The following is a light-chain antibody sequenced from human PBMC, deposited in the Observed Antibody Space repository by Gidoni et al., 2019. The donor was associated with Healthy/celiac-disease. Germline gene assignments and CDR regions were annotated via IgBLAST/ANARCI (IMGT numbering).Light chain of an antibody. CDR1: QGISSY. CDR2: AAS. J-gene: IGKJ1*01. CDR3: QQYYSYPPT. Sequence: IRMTQSPSSFSASTGDRVTITCRSSQGISSYLAWYQQKPGKDPKLLIYAASTLQSGVPSRFSGSGSGTDLTLTISCLQSEDFATYYGQQYYSYPPTFGQGTKVEIK. V-gene: IGKV1-8*01.